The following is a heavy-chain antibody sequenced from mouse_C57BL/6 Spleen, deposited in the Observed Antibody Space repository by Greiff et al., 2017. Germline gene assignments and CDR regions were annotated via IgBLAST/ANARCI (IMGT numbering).Heavy chain of an antibody. CDR1: GYAFSSYW. Sequence: QVQLQQSGAELVKPGASVKISCKASGYAFSSYWMNWVKQRPGKGLEWIGKIYPGDGDTNYNGKFKGKATLTADKSSSTAYMQLSSLTSEDSAVYFCARSEGRGGFDYWGQGTTLTVSS. D-gene: IGHD3-3*01. J-gene: IGHJ2*01. CDR3: ARSEGRGGFDY. CDR2: IYPGDGDT. V-gene: IGHV1-80*01.